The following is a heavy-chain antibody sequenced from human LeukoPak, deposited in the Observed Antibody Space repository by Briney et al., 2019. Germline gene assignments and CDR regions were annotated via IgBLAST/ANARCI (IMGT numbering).Heavy chain of an antibody. V-gene: IGHV1-69*05. CDR3: ASNYDFWSGSYYFDY. CDR1: GGTFSSYA. J-gene: IGHJ4*02. Sequence: SVKVSCKASGGTFSSYAISWVRQAPGQGLEWMGRIIPIFGTANYAQKFQGRVTITTDESTSTAYMELSSLRSEDTAVYYCASNYDFWSGSYYFDYWGQGTLVTVSS. D-gene: IGHD3-3*01. CDR2: IIPIFGTA.